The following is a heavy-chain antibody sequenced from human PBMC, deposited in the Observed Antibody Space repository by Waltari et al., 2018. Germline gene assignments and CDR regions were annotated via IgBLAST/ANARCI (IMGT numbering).Heavy chain of an antibody. D-gene: IGHD1-7*01. CDR1: GGSISSSSYY. CDR2: IYYSGST. V-gene: IGHV4-39*07. Sequence: QLQLQESGPGLVKPSETLSLTCTVPGGSISSSSYYWGWICQPPGKGLEWIGSIYYSGSTYYNPSLKSRVTISVDTSKNQFSLKLSSVTAADTAVYYCARDPPSELWGQGTLVTVSS. J-gene: IGHJ4*02. CDR3: ARDPPSEL.